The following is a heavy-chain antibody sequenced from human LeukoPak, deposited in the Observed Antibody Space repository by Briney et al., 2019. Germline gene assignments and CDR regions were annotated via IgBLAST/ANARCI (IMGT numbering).Heavy chain of an antibody. Sequence: TGGSLRFSCAASGFTFSSYSMNWVRQAPGKGLEWVSGISWNSGSIGYADSVKGRFTISRDNAKDSLYLQMNSLRAEDMALYYCAKDIEQGRVTAIGDWGQGTLVTVSS. D-gene: IGHD2-21*02. J-gene: IGHJ4*02. V-gene: IGHV3-9*03. CDR2: ISWNSGSI. CDR3: AKDIEQGRVTAIGD. CDR1: GFTFSSYS.